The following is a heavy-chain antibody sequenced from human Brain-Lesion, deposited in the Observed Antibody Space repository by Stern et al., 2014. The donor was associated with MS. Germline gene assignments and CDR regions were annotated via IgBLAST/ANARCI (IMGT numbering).Heavy chain of an antibody. CDR2: INPKSGGT. V-gene: IGHV1-2*04. CDR1: GYTFTGYY. Sequence: QVQLVQSGAEVKKPGASVKVSCKASGYTFTGYYMHWVRQAPGQGLEWMEWINPKSGGTNYAQKFQGWVTMTRDTSINTAYMELSRLRSDDTAVYYCATYYYDSTGYNDFWGQGTLVTVSS. J-gene: IGHJ4*02. CDR3: ATYYYDSTGYNDF. D-gene: IGHD3-22*01.